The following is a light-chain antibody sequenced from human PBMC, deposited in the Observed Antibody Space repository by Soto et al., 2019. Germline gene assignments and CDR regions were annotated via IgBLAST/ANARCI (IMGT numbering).Light chain of an antibody. V-gene: IGKV3-11*01. J-gene: IGKJ4*02. CDR2: DAS. Sequence: EIVLTQSPATLSLSVGERATLSCRASQSVSPYLAWYQQKPGQAPRLLIYDASKRATGIPGRFSGSGAGTDNTRTIGSLEPEEFEVEDGQQRSRWPLTVGGGTKVESK. CDR1: QSVSPY. CDR3: QQRSRWPLT.